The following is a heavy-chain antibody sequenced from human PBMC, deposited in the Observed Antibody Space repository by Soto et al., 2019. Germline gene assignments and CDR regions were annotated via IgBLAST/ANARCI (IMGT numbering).Heavy chain of an antibody. V-gene: IGHV1-69*13. D-gene: IGHD6-6*01. CDR1: GGSXNGSA. CDR2: SIPIFCTT. Sequence: SXKVSYKVSGGSXNGSAIRLVRQAPGQGLEWIGGSIPIFCTTNYAQKFQGRVTIIADESSITAYIDLISLRSEDTALYYFARENSIASLSYYYAMDFRGQGTTVTVSS. CDR3: ARENSIASLSYYYAMDF. J-gene: IGHJ6*02.